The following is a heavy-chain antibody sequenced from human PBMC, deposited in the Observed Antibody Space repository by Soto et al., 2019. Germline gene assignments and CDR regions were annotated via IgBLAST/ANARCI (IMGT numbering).Heavy chain of an antibody. CDR2: IIPIFGTA. V-gene: IGHV1-69*01. CDR1: GGTFSSYA. J-gene: IGHJ6*02. D-gene: IGHD1-26*01. CDR3: ARSAAWELLRVGSYGMDV. Sequence: QVQLVQSGAEVKKPGSSVKVSCNASGGTFSSYAISWVRQAPGQGLEWMGWIIPIFGTANYAQKFQGRVTITAAESTSTAYMERSSLRSEDTAVYYCARSAAWELLRVGSYGMDVWGQGTTVTVSS.